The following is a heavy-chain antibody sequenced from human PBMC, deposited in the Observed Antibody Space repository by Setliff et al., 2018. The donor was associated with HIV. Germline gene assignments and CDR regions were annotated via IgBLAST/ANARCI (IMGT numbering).Heavy chain of an antibody. V-gene: IGHV4-31*02. D-gene: IGHD2-2*01. CDR2: VYYSGST. J-gene: IGHJ4*02. CDR1: GGSISSSGYY. CDR3: AVDPTSDNSWGYFDR. Sequence: SETLSLTCSVSGGSISSSGYYWSWICQHPGKGLDWIGRVYYSGSTDYNPSLQSRATLSIDTSKNQFSLKLTSVIAADTAVYYCAVDPTSDNSWGYFDRWGQGTLVTVSS.